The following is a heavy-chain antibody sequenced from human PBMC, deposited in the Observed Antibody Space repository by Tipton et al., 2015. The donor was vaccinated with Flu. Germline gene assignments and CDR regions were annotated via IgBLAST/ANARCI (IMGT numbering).Heavy chain of an antibody. D-gene: IGHD3-9*01. V-gene: IGHV4-59*01. J-gene: IGHJ4*02. CDR1: GGSISSYY. CDR2: IYYSGST. CDR3: ARLSDYDVLTGYWNY. Sequence: LRLSCTVSGGSISSYYWSWTRQPPGKGLEWIGYIYYSGSTNYNPSLKSRVTISVDTSKNQFSLKLSSVTAADSAVYYRARLSDYDVLTGYWNYWGQGTLVTVSS.